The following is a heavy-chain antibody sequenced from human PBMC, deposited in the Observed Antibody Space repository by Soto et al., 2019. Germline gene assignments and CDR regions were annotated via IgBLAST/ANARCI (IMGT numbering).Heavy chain of an antibody. CDR3: ARAAGEVGVTWFEN. V-gene: IGHV4-39*01. D-gene: IGHD1-26*01. J-gene: IGHJ4*01. CDR1: DDSINSNKYY. Sequence: SETLSLTCSVSDDSINSNKYYWGWIRQPPGKGLEWIGSIYYRGNAYYNPSLQTRVTISVDKSRSQFSLKLNSVTAADSAVYSCARAAGEVGVTWFENWGQGTLV. CDR2: IYYRGNA.